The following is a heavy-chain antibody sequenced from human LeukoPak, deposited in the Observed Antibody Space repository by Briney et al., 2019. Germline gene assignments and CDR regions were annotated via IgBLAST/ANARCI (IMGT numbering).Heavy chain of an antibody. Sequence: GGSLRLSCAASGFTFSGYAMSWVRQAPGKGLEWVSAISGSGGTSYYADSVMGRFTISRDNSKNTLYLQMNSLRAEDTAVYYCAKGSRGYTYAYPDYWGQGTLVTVSS. CDR2: ISGSGGTS. CDR1: GFTFSGYA. V-gene: IGHV3-23*01. CDR3: AKGSRGYTYAYPDY. J-gene: IGHJ4*02. D-gene: IGHD5-18*01.